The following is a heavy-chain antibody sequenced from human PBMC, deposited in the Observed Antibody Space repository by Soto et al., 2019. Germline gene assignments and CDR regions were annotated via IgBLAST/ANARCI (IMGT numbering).Heavy chain of an antibody. CDR2: ISAYNGNT. CDR1: GYTFSTYG. CDR3: ARDIVVVVAATRWFDP. V-gene: IGHV1-18*01. J-gene: IGHJ5*02. Sequence: GASVKVSCKASGYTFSTYGISWVRQAPGQGLEWMGWISAYNGNTNYAQKLQGRVTMTTDTSTSTAYMELRSLRSDDTAVYYCARDIVVVVAATRWFDPWGQGTLVTVS. D-gene: IGHD2-15*01.